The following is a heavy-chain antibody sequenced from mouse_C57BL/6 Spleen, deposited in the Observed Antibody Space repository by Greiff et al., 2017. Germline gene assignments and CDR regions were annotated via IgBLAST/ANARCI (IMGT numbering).Heavy chain of an antibody. CDR2: IDPSDSYT. V-gene: IGHV1-69*01. D-gene: IGHD3-2*02. J-gene: IGHJ2*01. Sequence: QVQLKQPGAELVMPGASVKLSCKASGYTFTSYWMHWVKQRPGQGLEWIGEIDPSDSYTNYNQKFKGKSTLTVDKSSSTAYMQISSLTSEDSAVYCCARYSSGYVDYWGQGTTLTVSS. CDR1: GYTFTSYW. CDR3: ARYSSGYVDY.